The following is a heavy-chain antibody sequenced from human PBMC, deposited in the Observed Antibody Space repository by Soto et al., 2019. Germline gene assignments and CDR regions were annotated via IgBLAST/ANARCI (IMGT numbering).Heavy chain of an antibody. CDR3: AKDPADVVRESNWFDP. CDR1: KFTFNNYA. CDR2: ISGSGYHT. Sequence: EVQLLESGGGLVQPGGSPRLSCAASKFTFNNYAMSWVRQAPGKGLEWVSAISGSGYHTYYADSVKGRFTISRDNSKNTLYLQMNSLRAEDTALYYCAKDPADVVRESNWFDPWGQGTLVTVSS. D-gene: IGHD1-26*01. V-gene: IGHV3-23*01. J-gene: IGHJ5*02.